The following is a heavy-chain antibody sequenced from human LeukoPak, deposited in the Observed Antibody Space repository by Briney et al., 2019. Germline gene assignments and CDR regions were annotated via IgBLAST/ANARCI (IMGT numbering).Heavy chain of an antibody. Sequence: SETLSLTCAVYGGSFSGYYWSWIRQPPGKGLEWIGSVYYSGSIHYNPSLKSRVTISADTSKNQISLKLSSVTAADTAVYYCARLRGYSYAGDYWGQGSLVTVSS. CDR2: VYYSGSI. V-gene: IGHV4-34*01. D-gene: IGHD5-18*01. CDR1: GGSFSGYY. J-gene: IGHJ4*02. CDR3: ARLRGYSYAGDY.